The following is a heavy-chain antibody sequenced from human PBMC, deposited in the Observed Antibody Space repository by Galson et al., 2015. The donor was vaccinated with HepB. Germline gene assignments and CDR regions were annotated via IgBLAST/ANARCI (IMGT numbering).Heavy chain of an antibody. Sequence: ETLSLTCTVSGGSVSSGSYYWSWIRQPPGKGLEWIGYIYYSGSTNYNPSLKSRVTISVDTSKNQFSLKLSSVTAADTAVYYCARDSSGWLDYWGQGTLVTVSS. V-gene: IGHV4-61*01. CDR2: IYYSGST. CDR3: ARDSSGWLDY. J-gene: IGHJ4*02. D-gene: IGHD6-19*01. CDR1: GGSVSSGSYY.